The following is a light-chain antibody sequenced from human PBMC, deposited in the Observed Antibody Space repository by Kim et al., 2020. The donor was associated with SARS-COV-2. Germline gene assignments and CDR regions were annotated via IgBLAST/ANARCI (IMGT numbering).Light chain of an antibody. CDR3: QQYTKWPL. CDR1: QSVTSN. V-gene: IGKV3-15*01. Sequence: YVSPGETATRSCRASQSVTSNLVWYQQKPGQAPRLLIYSASTRATGIPARFSGAGSGTEFTLTISSLQPEDFAIYYCQQYTKWPLFGPGTKVDIK. CDR2: SAS. J-gene: IGKJ3*01.